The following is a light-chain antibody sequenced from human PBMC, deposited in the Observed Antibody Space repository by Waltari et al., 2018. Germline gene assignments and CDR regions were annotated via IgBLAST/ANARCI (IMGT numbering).Light chain of an antibody. CDR1: QSVRTY. Sequence: EIVLTQSPATLSLSPGERATLSCRASQSVRTYLAWYQQKPGQAPRLLISDASYRASGIPARFSGSGSGTDFTLTISSLEPEDFAIYYCQQRTDWPPLTFGGGTKVEIK. CDR3: QQRTDWPPLT. J-gene: IGKJ4*01. V-gene: IGKV3-11*01. CDR2: DAS.